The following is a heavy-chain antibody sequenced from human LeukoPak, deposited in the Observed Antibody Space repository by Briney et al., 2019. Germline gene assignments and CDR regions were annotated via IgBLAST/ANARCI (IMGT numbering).Heavy chain of an antibody. Sequence: SETLSLTCTVSGGSTSSSSYYWGWIRQPPGKGLEWIGSIYYSGSTYYNPSLKSRVTISVDTSKNQFSLKLSSVTAADTAVYYCARGGKGVDGAFDIWGQGTMVTVSS. D-gene: IGHD4-23*01. V-gene: IGHV4-39*01. J-gene: IGHJ3*02. CDR1: GGSTSSSSYY. CDR2: IYYSGST. CDR3: ARGGKGVDGAFDI.